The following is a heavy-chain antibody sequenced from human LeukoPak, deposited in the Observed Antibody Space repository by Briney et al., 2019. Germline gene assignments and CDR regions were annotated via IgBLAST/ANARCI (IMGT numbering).Heavy chain of an antibody. CDR1: NYNFLTHG. V-gene: IGHV1-18*01. Sequence: GASVKVSCKASNYNFLTHGISWVRQAPGQGLEWMGWISGTNVNTNYAQKFQGRVTMTTDTSTNTAYMELRSLRSDDTAVYYCAGTNYYDSSGPYNDYWGQGTLVTVSS. CDR2: ISGTNVNT. J-gene: IGHJ4*02. CDR3: AGTNYYDSSGPYNDY. D-gene: IGHD3-22*01.